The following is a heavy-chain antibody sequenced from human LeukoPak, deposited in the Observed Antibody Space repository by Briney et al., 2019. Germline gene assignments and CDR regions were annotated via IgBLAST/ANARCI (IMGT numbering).Heavy chain of an antibody. Sequence: GASVKVSCKASGYTFTGHYMQWVRQAPGQGLEWMGWINPNTGGTNYAQKFQGRVTMTRDTSISTVYMELSSLRSEDTAVYYCARYNREGVIVAFDYWGQGTLVTVSS. V-gene: IGHV1-2*02. D-gene: IGHD3-16*02. CDR2: INPNTGGT. CDR3: ARYNREGVIVAFDY. CDR1: GYTFTGHY. J-gene: IGHJ4*02.